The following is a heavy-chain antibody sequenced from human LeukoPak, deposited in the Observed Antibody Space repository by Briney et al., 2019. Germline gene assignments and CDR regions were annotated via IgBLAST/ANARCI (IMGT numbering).Heavy chain of an antibody. D-gene: IGHD2-2*01. J-gene: IGHJ4*02. Sequence: SETLSLTCAVYGGSFSGYYWSWIRQPPGKGLEWIGEINHSGSTNYNPSLKSRVTISVDTSKNQFSLKLSSVPAADTAVYYCARGPPGYYSSTSCYGWSPRGYFDYWGQGTLVTVSS. CDR2: INHSGST. CDR3: ARGPPGYYSSTSCYGWSPRGYFDY. V-gene: IGHV4-34*01. CDR1: GGSFSGYY.